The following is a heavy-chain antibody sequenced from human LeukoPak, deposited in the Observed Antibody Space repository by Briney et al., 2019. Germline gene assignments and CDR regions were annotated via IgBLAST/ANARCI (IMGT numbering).Heavy chain of an antibody. CDR1: GGSISSSDYY. CDR2: IYYSGST. V-gene: IGHV4-39*07. Sequence: SETLSLTCTVSGGSISSSDYYWGWIRQPPGKGLEWIGSIYYSGSTYYNPSLKSRVTISVDTSKNQFSLKLSSVTVADTAVYYCARDVRGVTTRRWYWYFDLWGRGTLVTVSS. D-gene: IGHD4-17*01. CDR3: ARDVRGVTTRRWYWYFDL. J-gene: IGHJ2*01.